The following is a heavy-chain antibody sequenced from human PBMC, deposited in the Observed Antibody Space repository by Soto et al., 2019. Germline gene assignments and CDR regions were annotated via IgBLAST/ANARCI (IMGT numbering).Heavy chain of an antibody. CDR1: GDSITSYY. D-gene: IGHD2-8*01. CDR2: VYYSGNT. V-gene: IGHV4-59*01. Sequence: QVQLQESGPGLVKPSETLSLTCTVSGDSITSYYWSWIRQPPGKGLEWIRYVYYSGNTNYNPSLKSRVNISVDTSKNQFSLKLSSVTAADTATYYCARAMYASTWYTFAYWGHGTLVTVSS. J-gene: IGHJ4*01. CDR3: ARAMYASTWYTFAY.